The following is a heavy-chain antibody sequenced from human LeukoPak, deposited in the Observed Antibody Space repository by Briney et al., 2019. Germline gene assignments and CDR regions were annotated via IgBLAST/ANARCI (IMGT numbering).Heavy chain of an antibody. V-gene: IGHV3-21*01. J-gene: IGHJ4*02. Sequence: GGSLRPSCADSGFTLRSFSMTWVRQAPGKGLEWFSSISSSSKYIYYAGSVKGRFTISRDNAKNSLYLQMNSLRAEDTATYYCARGLVPAAVEFDYWGQGTLVTVSS. CDR3: ARGLVPAAVEFDY. CDR2: ISSSSKYI. CDR1: GFTLRSFS. D-gene: IGHD2-2*01.